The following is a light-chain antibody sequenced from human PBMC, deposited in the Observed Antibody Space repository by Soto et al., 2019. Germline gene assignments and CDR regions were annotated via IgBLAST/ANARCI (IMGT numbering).Light chain of an antibody. CDR3: QQSYTTPIT. Sequence: IQTTQSPSTLSGSVGDRVTITCRASQTISSWLAWYQQKPGKAPNLLVYAASSLQSGVPSRFTGSGSGTDFTLTISSLQPEDFATYFCQQSYTTPITFGQGTRLEIK. V-gene: IGKV1-39*01. CDR2: AAS. CDR1: QTISSW. J-gene: IGKJ5*01.